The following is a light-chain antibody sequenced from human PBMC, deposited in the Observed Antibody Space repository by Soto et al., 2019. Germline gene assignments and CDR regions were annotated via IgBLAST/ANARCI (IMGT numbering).Light chain of an antibody. CDR2: GAS. Sequence: EIVMTQSPATLSLSPGERVTLSCRASQNINYNLAWYQQKHGQAPRLLIQGASTRATGIPVRFSGSGAVTDFTLTISSLQSEDFVVYYCQQDKDLYSFGRGTKLEIK. V-gene: IGKV3-15*01. CDR3: QQDKDLYS. J-gene: IGKJ2*03. CDR1: QNINYN.